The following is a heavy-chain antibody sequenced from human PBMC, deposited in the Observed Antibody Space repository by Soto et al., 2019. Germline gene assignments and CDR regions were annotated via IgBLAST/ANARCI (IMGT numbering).Heavy chain of an antibody. CDR2: IIPIFGTA. J-gene: IGHJ3*02. D-gene: IGHD2-21*02. CDR3: ARRFAYCGGDCYSALDI. CDR1: GCTFSSYA. Sequence: SVKVSCKASGCTFSSYAISWVRQAAGQGLEWMGGIIPIFGTANYAQKFQGRVTITADESTRTAYMELSSLRSEDTAVYYCARRFAYCGGDCYSALDIWGQGTMVTV. V-gene: IGHV1-69*13.